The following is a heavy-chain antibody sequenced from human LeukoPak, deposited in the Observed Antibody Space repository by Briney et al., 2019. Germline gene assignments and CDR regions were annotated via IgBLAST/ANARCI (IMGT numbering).Heavy chain of an antibody. D-gene: IGHD6-19*01. Sequence: AGGSLGLSCAASGFRFSSYAMNWVRQAPGKGLEWVSVISGSGDRTYYADSVKGRFTISRDNSKNTLYLQMNSLRAEDTAVYYCAKASGWYVGDAFDMWGHGTMVTVSS. CDR3: AKASGWYVGDAFDM. V-gene: IGHV3-23*01. J-gene: IGHJ3*02. CDR1: GFRFSSYA. CDR2: ISGSGDRT.